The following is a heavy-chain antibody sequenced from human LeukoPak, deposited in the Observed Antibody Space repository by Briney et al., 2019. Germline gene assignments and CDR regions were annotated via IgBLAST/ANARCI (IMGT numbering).Heavy chain of an antibody. V-gene: IGHV1-69*05. J-gene: IGHJ4*02. CDR3: ATELVVGYYFDY. D-gene: IGHD2-21*01. Sequence: ASVKVSCKASGGTFSSYAISWVRQAPGQGLEWMGGIIPIFGTANYAQKFQGRVTITTDESTSTAYMELSSLGSEDTAVYYCATELVVGYYFDYWGQGTLATVSS. CDR2: IIPIFGTA. CDR1: GGTFSSYA.